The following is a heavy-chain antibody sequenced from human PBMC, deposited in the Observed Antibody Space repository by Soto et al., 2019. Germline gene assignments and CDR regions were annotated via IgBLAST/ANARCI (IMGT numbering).Heavy chain of an antibody. CDR2: IYHSGST. Sequence: TLSLTCAVSGGSISSGGYSWSWIRQPPGKGLEWIGYIYHSGSTYYNPSPKSRVTISVDRSKNQFSLKLSSVTAADTAVYYCARRRRNYGEFDYWGQGTLVTVSS. V-gene: IGHV4-30-2*01. CDR3: ARRRRNYGEFDY. D-gene: IGHD4-4*01. J-gene: IGHJ4*02. CDR1: GGSISSGGYS.